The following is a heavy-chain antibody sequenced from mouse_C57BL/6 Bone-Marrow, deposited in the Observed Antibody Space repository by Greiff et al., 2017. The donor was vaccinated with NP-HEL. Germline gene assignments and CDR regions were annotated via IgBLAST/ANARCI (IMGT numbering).Heavy chain of an antibody. CDR1: GYTFTSYG. Sequence: QVQLQQSGAELARPGASVKLPCKASGYTFTSYGISWVKQRTGQGLEWIGEIYPRSGNTYYNEKFKGKATLPADKSSSTAYMELRSLTSEDSAVYFCARENFRDWFAYWGQGTLVTVSA. J-gene: IGHJ3*01. CDR3: ARENFRDWFAY. V-gene: IGHV1-81*01. CDR2: IYPRSGNT.